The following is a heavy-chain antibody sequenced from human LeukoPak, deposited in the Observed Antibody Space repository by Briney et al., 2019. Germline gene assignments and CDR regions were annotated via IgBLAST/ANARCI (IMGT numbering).Heavy chain of an antibody. CDR3: AKGNCGGDCYTYYYFYMDV. J-gene: IGHJ6*03. CDR1: GFTFSSYG. D-gene: IGHD2-21*02. Sequence: VGSLRLSCAASGFTFSSYGMHWVRQAPGKGLEWVAFIRFDGSNKYYADSVKGRFTISRDNSKNTLYLQMNGLRAEDTAVYYCAKGNCGGDCYTYYYFYMDVWGKGTTVTVSS. V-gene: IGHV3-30*02. CDR2: IRFDGSNK.